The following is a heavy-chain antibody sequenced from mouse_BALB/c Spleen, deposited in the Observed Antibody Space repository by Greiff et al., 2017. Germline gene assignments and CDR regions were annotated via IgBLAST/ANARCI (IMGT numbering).Heavy chain of an antibody. CDR1: GFTFNGTY. Sequence: EVQLQQSGAELVKPGASVKLSCTASGFTFNGTYMHWVKQRPEQGLEWIGGIDPANGDTKYDAKFQGKATVTADTSSNTAYLQLSSLTSEDTAVYSCARVAAVVFDYWGQGTTLTVSS. V-gene: IGHV14-3*02. J-gene: IGHJ2*01. CDR3: ARVAAVVFDY. CDR2: IDPANGDT. D-gene: IGHD1-1*01.